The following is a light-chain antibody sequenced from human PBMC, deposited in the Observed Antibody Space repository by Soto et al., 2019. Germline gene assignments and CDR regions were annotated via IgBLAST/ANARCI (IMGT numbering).Light chain of an antibody. CDR2: LGS. Sequence: DIVMTQSPLSLPVTPGEPASISCRSSQSLLHSNGYNYLDWYLQKPGQSPQLLIYLGSNRASGDPDRCRGSGSGTYFTLKHTRAEAEDVWVYYIMHRLQRWPVGQGTTV. J-gene: IGKJ1*01. CDR1: QSLLHSNGYNY. V-gene: IGKV2-28*01. CDR3: MHRLQRWP.